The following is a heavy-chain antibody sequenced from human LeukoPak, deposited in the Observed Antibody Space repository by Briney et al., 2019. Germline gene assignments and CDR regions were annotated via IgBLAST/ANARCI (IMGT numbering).Heavy chain of an antibody. CDR3: SRSQFDF. CDR2: INGDGSTT. J-gene: IGHJ4*02. CDR1: GFPFSSYW. Sequence: GGSLILSCSTSGFPFSSYWMLWVRKAPGKGLEWVSRINGDGSTTTYADSVKGRFTISGDNTENILYLQMDSLRAEDTAIYYCSRSQFDFWGQGVLVTVSS. V-gene: IGHV3-74*01.